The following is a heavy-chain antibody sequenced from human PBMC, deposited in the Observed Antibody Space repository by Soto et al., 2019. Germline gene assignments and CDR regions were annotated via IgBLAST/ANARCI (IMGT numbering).Heavy chain of an antibody. CDR2: INHSGST. CDR3: ARGLIDCSGGSCLYFQH. J-gene: IGHJ1*01. Sequence: QVQLQQWGAGLLKPSETLSLTCAVYGGSFSGYYWSWIRQPPGKGLEWIGEINHSGSTNYNPSLKSRVTISVDTSKNQFSLKLSSVTAADTAVYYCARGLIDCSGGSCLYFQHWGQGTLVTVSS. CDR1: GGSFSGYY. V-gene: IGHV4-34*01. D-gene: IGHD2-15*01.